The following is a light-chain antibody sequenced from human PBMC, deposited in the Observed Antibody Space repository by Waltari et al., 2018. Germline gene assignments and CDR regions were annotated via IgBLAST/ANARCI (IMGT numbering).Light chain of an antibody. Sequence: QSALTQPASVSGSPGQSITIPCTGTSGDIGDFDFGAWYQQYPGKAPKSIIYEVTKRPSGVSNRFAGSKSGNTASLTISGLQAEDEAHYYCCSYAGDSTWVFGGGTKLTVL. CDR3: CSYAGDSTWV. CDR1: SGDIGDFDF. CDR2: EVT. J-gene: IGLJ3*02. V-gene: IGLV2-23*02.